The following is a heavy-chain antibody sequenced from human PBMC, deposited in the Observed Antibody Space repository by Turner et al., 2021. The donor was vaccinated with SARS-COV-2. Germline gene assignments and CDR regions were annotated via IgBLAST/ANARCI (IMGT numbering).Heavy chain of an antibody. V-gene: IGHV3-23*01. D-gene: IGHD4-17*01. CDR1: GFTFSSYA. J-gene: IGHJ2*01. CDR3: AKDRYGDIPDWYFDL. Sequence: VPLLASGGGLVQPGGSLILPCAASGFTFSSYAKSWVRQAPGKGLEWVSTISGSGGNAYYADSVKGRFTIARDNTKNTLYLQRNSLRVEDTAVYYCAKDRYGDIPDWYFDLWGRGTLVTVSS. CDR2: ISGSGGNA.